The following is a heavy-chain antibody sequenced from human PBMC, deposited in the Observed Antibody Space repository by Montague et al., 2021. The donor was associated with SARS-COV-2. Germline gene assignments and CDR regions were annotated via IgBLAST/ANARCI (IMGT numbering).Heavy chain of an antibody. D-gene: IGHD3-9*01. J-gene: IGHJ5*02. CDR1: GFSLSTSEVG. CDR2: IYGDDDN. V-gene: IGHV2-5*02. Sequence: PALVKPTQTLTLTCTFSGFSLSTSEVGVGWIRQPPGKAPEFLALIYGDDDNRYKPSLKSRLTITKVTSKNQMVLTMTNVDPVDTATYYCAHFGILRYFDPWGQGTLVTVSS. CDR3: AHFGILRYFDP.